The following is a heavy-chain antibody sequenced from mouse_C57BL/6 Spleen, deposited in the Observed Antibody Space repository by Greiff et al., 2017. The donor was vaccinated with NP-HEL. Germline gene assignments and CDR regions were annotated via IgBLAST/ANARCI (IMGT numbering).Heavy chain of an antibody. Sequence: VHVKQSGPGLAKPSQTLSLTCSVTGYSITSDYWNWIRKFPGNKLEYMGYISYSGSTYYNPSLNSRISITRDTSKNQYYLQLNSVTTEDTATYDCARGRLGRGAFDYWGQGTTLTGSS. D-gene: IGHD4-1*01. CDR1: GYSITSDY. CDR3: ARGRLGRGAFDY. V-gene: IGHV3-8*01. J-gene: IGHJ2*01. CDR2: ISYSGST.